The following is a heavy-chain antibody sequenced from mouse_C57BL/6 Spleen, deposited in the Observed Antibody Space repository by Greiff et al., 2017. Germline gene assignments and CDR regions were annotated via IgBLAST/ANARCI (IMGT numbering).Heavy chain of an antibody. D-gene: IGHD1-2*01. CDR1: GYAFSSSW. J-gene: IGHJ4*01. Sequence: VQLQQSGPELVKPGASVTISCKASGYAFSSSWMNWVKQRPGKGLEWIGRIYPGDGDTNYNGKFKGKATLTADKTSSTAYMQLSSLTSEDSAVYFCAPLYGSGAMDYWGQGTSVTVSS. V-gene: IGHV1-82*01. CDR3: APLYGSGAMDY. CDR2: IYPGDGDT.